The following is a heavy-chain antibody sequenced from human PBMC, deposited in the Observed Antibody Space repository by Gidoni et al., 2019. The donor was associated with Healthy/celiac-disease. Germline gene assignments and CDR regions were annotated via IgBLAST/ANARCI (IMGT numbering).Heavy chain of an antibody. J-gene: IGHJ4*02. V-gene: IGHV4-34*01. CDR2: INPSGST. CDR3: ARCGDQNSGSYPYRNDY. D-gene: IGHD1-26*01. CDR1: GGSFSGYY. Sequence: QVQLQQWGAGLLKPSETLSLTRAVYGGSFSGYYWSLIRQTTGKGLEWIGEINPSGSTHYNPSLKSRVTISVDTSKNQFSLKLSSVTAADTAVYYCARCGDQNSGSYPYRNDYWGQGTLVTVSS.